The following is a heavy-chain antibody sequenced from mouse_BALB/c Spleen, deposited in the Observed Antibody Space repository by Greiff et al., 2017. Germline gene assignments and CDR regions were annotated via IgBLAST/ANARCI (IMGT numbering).Heavy chain of an antibody. CDR2: ISSGSSTI. D-gene: IGHD2-14*01. CDR1: GFTFSSFG. CDR3: ARLYDGAMDY. Sequence: EVMLVESGGGLVQPGGSRKLSCAASGFTFSSFGMHWVRQAPEKGLEWVAYISSGSSTIYYADTVKGRFTISRDNPKNTLFLQMTSLRSEDTAMYYCARLYDGAMDYWGQGTSVTDSS. V-gene: IGHV5-17*02. J-gene: IGHJ4*01.